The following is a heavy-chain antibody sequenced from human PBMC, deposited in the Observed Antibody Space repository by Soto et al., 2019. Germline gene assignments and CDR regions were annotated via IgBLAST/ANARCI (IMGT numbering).Heavy chain of an antibody. CDR2: IIPKLGIT. V-gene: IGHV1-69*02. Sequence: VQLVQSGAEVKRPGSSVKVSCKAPVGTFSDYNIAWVRQARGQGLEWMGRIIPKLGITNYAHKFQDRVRITADKATSTAYMELTSLRYEDMAVYFCARVEGTRTTNFYHYMDVWGEGNAVTVS. J-gene: IGHJ6*03. D-gene: IGHD2-8*01. CDR3: ARVEGTRTTNFYHYMDV. CDR1: VGTFSDYN.